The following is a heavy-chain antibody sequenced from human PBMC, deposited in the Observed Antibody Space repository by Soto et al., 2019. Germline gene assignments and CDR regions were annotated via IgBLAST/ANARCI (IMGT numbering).Heavy chain of an antibody. Sequence: QVQLQESGPGLVKPSGTLSLTCAVSGGSISSSNWWSWVRQPPGKGLEWIGEIYHSGSTNYNPSLKSRVTMSVDKSKNQFSLMLSSVXXXXXXXXXXARVPRAAAGTDWGQGTLVTVSS. J-gene: IGHJ4*02. D-gene: IGHD6-13*01. V-gene: IGHV4-4*02. CDR1: GGSISSSNW. CDR3: ARVPRAAAGTD. CDR2: IYHSGST.